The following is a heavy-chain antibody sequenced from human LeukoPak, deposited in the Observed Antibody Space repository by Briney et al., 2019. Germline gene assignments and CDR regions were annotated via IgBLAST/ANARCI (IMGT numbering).Heavy chain of an antibody. CDR1: GGSISSGGYS. V-gene: IGHV4-30-2*01. CDR3: ARERGYYFST. Sequence: SETLSLTCAVSGGSISSGGYSWSWIRQPPGKGLEWIGYIYHSGSTYYNPSLKSRVTISVDRSKNQFSLKLSSVTAADTAVYYCARERGYYFSTWGQGTLVTVFS. D-gene: IGHD2/OR15-2a*01. J-gene: IGHJ5*02. CDR2: IYHSGST.